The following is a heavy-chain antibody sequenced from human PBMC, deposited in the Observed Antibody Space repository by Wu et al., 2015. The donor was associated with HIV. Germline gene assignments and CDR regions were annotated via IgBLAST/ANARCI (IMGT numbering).Heavy chain of an antibody. CDR1: GGTFSSYA. CDR2: IIPIFGTA. D-gene: IGHD2-2*01. Sequence: QVQLVQSGAEVKKPGSSVKVSCKASGGTFSSYAISWVRQAPGQGLEWMGGIIPIFGTANYAQKFQGRVTITADESTSTAYMELSSLRSEDTAVYYCARVVVPAAHTTYYMDVWGKGNAGHRLL. J-gene: IGHJ6*03. CDR3: ARVVVPAAHTTYYMDV. V-gene: IGHV1-69*12.